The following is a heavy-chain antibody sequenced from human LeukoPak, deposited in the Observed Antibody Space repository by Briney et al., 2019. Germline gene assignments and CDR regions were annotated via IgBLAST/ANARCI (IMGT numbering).Heavy chain of an antibody. D-gene: IGHD6-13*01. CDR2: IHSSSTSI. CDR3: VRVEDWGAAGNRMDY. V-gene: IGHV3-21*01. Sequence: GGSLRLSCAASGFAFTSYAMSWVRQAPGKGLEWVSSIHSSSTSIYYADSLRGRFTVSRDNAKNSLYLQMNSLRAEDTAVYSCVRVEDWGAAGNRMDYWGQGTLVTVSS. CDR1: GFAFTSYA. J-gene: IGHJ4*02.